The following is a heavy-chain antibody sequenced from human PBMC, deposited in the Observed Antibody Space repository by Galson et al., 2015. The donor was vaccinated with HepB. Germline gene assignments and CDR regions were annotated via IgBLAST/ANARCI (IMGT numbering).Heavy chain of an antibody. D-gene: IGHD3/OR15-3a*01. J-gene: IGHJ4*02. CDR1: GFTFDDYG. CDR2: INWNGGST. CDR3: ARSDGLVITAGGSDY. Sequence: SLRLSCAASGFTFDDYGMSWVRQAPGKGLEWVSGINWNGGSTGYADSVKGRFTISRDNAKNSLYLQMNSLRAEDTALYHCARSDGLVITAGGSDYWGQGTLVTVSS. V-gene: IGHV3-20*01.